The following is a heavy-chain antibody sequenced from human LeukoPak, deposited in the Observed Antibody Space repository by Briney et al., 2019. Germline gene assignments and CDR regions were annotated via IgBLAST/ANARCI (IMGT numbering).Heavy chain of an antibody. CDR1: GYTLTSYD. D-gene: IGHD5-24*01. J-gene: IGHJ6*02. CDR3: ARGGEMATTYYYYYGMDV. V-gene: IGHV1-8*01. CDR2: MNPNSGNT. Sequence: ASVKVSCKASGYTLTSYDINWVRQATGQGLEWMGWMNPNSGNTGYAQKFQGRVTMTRNTSISTAYMELSSLRSEDTAVYYCARGGEMATTYYYYYGMDVWGQGTTVTVSS.